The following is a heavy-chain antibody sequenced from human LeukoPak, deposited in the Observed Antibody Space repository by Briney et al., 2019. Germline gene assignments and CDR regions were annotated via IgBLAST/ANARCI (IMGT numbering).Heavy chain of an antibody. CDR2: INHSGRN. V-gene: IGHV4-34*01. J-gene: IGHJ4*02. Sequence: SETLSLTCAVYGGSFSGYYWSWIRQPPGKGLEWIGEINHSGRNNYNPSLKSRVTISVDTSKNQFSLKLSSVTAADSAVYYCARATGTKVPPGYWGQGTLVTVSS. D-gene: IGHD1-7*01. CDR1: GGSFSGYY. CDR3: ARATGTKVPPGY.